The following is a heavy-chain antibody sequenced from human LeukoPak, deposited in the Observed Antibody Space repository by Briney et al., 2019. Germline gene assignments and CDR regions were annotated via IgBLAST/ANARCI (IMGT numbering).Heavy chain of an antibody. CDR1: GFTFSSYA. D-gene: IGHD3-9*01. CDR3: AKDLQSYFDWLPKPGCFDY. V-gene: IGHV3-23*01. CDR2: ISGSGGST. Sequence: GGSLRLSCAASGFTFSSYAMSWVRQAPGKRLEWVSAISGSGGSTYYADSVKGRFTISRDNSKNTLYLQMNSLRAEDTAVYYCAKDLQSYFDWLPKPGCFDYWGQGTLVTVSS. J-gene: IGHJ4*02.